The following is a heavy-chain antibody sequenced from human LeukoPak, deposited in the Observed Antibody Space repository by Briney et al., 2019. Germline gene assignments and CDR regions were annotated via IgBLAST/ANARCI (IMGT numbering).Heavy chain of an antibody. CDR2: VYHSGST. Sequence: TLSLTCTVSGGSISSGGYYWSWIRQPPGKGLEWIGYVYHSGSTYYNPSLKSRVTISVDRSKNQFSLKLSSVTAADTAVYYCARVSRCRGGDCYSSYYYYMDVWGKGTTVTVSS. D-gene: IGHD2-21*01. V-gene: IGHV4-30-2*01. CDR1: GGSISSGGYY. CDR3: ARVSRCRGGDCYSSYYYYMDV. J-gene: IGHJ6*03.